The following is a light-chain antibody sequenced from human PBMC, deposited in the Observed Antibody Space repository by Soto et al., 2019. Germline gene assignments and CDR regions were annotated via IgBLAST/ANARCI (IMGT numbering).Light chain of an antibody. V-gene: IGKV3-20*01. Sequence: EVVLTKSPATLYLSQGERATLSCRASQSVSSYLAWYQQKPGQAPRLLIYDASNRATGIPDRFSGSGSGTDFTLTISRLEPEDFAVYYCQQYGSSPRTFGQGTMVDIK. CDR2: DAS. J-gene: IGKJ1*01. CDR3: QQYGSSPRT. CDR1: QSVSSY.